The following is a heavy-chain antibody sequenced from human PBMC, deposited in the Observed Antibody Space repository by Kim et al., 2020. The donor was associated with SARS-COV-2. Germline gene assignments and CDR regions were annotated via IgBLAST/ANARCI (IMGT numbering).Heavy chain of an antibody. J-gene: IGHJ1*01. CDR3: AKDGSGHQAEYFQH. D-gene: IGHD3-3*01. V-gene: IGHV3-23*01. Sequence: ADSVKGRFTISRDNSKNTLYLQMNSLRAEDTAVYYCAKDGSGHQAEYFQHWGQGTLVTVSS.